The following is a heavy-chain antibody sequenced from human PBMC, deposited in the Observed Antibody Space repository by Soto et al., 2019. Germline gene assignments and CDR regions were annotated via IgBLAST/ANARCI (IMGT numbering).Heavy chain of an antibody. D-gene: IGHD4-17*01. Sequence: QITLKESGPTLVKPTQTLTLTCSFSGFSFSTPGVGVGWIRQPPGKALEWLALVYSNDDKRYSPSLKTRLTITKDTSNKQVVLTMTNMDPVDTGTYYCANGKGYGDLEYWGQGTLVTVSS. CDR2: VYSNDDK. J-gene: IGHJ4*02. CDR3: ANGKGYGDLEY. V-gene: IGHV2-5*01. CDR1: GFSFSTPGVG.